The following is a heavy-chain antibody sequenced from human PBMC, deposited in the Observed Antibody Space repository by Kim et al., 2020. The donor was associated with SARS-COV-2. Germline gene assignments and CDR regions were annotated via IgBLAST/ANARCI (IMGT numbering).Heavy chain of an antibody. J-gene: IGHJ3*02. CDR3: VRPGTEMVTTGAVVGLD. D-gene: IGHD2-21*02. Sequence: SETLSLTCTVSGGSTNGYYWSWIRQPPGKGLEWIGDFSGAGYSDYNPSLKSRVTISVDTYKKQPSLKLTSATAADTAVFSFVRPGTEMVTTGAVVGLD. CDR1: GGSTNGYY. CDR2: FSGAGYS. V-gene: IGHV4-59*08.